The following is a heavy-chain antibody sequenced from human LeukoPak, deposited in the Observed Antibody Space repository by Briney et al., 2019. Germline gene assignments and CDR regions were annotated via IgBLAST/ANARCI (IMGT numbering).Heavy chain of an antibody. CDR1: GYTVTELS. Sequence: GASVKVSCKVSGYTVTELSMHWVRQSPGKGLEWMGGFHPEDGETIYAQKFQGRVTMTEDTSTDTAYMELSSLRAEDTALYYCAKAGALTIPGIAVASVFDYWGQGTLVTVSS. J-gene: IGHJ4*02. CDR3: AKAGALTIPGIAVASVFDY. D-gene: IGHD6-19*01. V-gene: IGHV1-24*01. CDR2: FHPEDGET.